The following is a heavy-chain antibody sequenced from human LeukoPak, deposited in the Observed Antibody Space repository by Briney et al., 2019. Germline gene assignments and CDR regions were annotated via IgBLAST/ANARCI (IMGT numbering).Heavy chain of an antibody. J-gene: IGHJ4*02. CDR1: GGSISSWTYY. D-gene: IGHD3-22*01. CDR2: IYYGGTN. CDR3: AREDSSGHYYIFDH. V-gene: IGHV4-39*02. Sequence: PSETLSLTCTVSGGSISSWTYYWGWIRQPPGKGLEWIGTIYYGGTNYYNPSLKSRVTISVDTSKNQFSLNLNSVTAADTAVYYCAREDSSGHYYIFDHWGQGTLVTVSS.